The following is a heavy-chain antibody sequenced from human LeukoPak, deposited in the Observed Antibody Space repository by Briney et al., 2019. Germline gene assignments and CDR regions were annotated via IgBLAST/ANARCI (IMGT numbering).Heavy chain of an antibody. CDR3: AKVPDYCSGTSCYSPLDY. CDR1: GFTFPTYA. J-gene: IGHJ4*02. Sequence: GGSLRLSCAASGFTFPTYAMSWVRQAPGKGLEWVSAISGNAYSTYYTDSVKGRFTISRDNPKNTLYLQIHGLRAEDTAVYYCAKVPDYCSGTSCYSPLDYWGQGTLVTVSS. CDR2: ISGNAYST. D-gene: IGHD2-15*01. V-gene: IGHV3-23*01.